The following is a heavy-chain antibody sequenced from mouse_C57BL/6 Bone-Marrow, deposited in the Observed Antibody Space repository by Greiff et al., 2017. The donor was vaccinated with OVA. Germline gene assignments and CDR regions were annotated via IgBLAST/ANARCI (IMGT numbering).Heavy chain of an antibody. D-gene: IGHD1-1*01. CDR2: IDPANGNT. J-gene: IGHJ4*01. CDR1: GFNIKNYY. Sequence: EVQLQQSVAELVRPGASVKLSCTASGFNIKNYYMHWVKQRPEQGLEWIGRIDPANGNTKYAPKFQGKATITADTSSNTAYLQLSSLTSEDTAIYYCARAPYCASHYCAMDYWGQGTSVTVSA. CDR3: ARAPYCASHYCAMDY. V-gene: IGHV14-3*01.